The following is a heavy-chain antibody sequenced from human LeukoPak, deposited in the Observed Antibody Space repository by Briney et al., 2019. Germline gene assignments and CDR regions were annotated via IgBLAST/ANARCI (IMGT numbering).Heavy chain of an antibody. Sequence: ASVKVSCKASGYTFTSYGISWVRQAPGQGLEWMGWISAYNGNTNYAQKLQGRVTMTTDTSTSTAYMELRSLRSDDTAVYCCARELWNYYDSSGYYGAPGDYWGQGTLVTVSS. V-gene: IGHV1-18*01. CDR1: GYTFTSYG. CDR3: ARELWNYYDSSGYYGAPGDY. J-gene: IGHJ4*02. CDR2: ISAYNGNT. D-gene: IGHD3-22*01.